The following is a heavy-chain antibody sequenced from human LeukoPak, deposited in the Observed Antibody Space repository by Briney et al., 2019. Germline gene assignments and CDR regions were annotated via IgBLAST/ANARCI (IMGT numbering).Heavy chain of an antibody. V-gene: IGHV1-46*03. CDR3: ARVVVMVGGVNIVHWFVP. D-gene: IGHD3-10*01. Sequence: ASVKVSCKASGYTFTSYYMLWVRQAPGQGLEWMGILNPSGGSTSYAQKFQGRVTMNRDTSTSTVQMAPRSLRSEDTALYYCARVVVMVGGVNIVHWFVPRGQGNLVTVSP. CDR2: LNPSGGST. CDR1: GYTFTSYY. J-gene: IGHJ5*02.